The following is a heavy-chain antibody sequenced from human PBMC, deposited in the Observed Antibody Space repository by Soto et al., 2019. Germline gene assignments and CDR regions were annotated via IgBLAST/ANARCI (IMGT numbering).Heavy chain of an antibody. J-gene: IGHJ4*01. V-gene: IGHV4-30-4*01. CDR3: ARGPPGIKLDY. Sequence: QVQLQESGPRLVSPSQTLSLTCTVSGGSISSAAYCWSWIRQSPDKGLEWIGHIYDGGTTYSSPSLKGRVTTSAETYETKLSLKLNSVSAAETAVYYCARGPPGIKLDYWGKGIRVTVSS. D-gene: IGHD1-1*01. CDR1: GGSISSAAYC. CDR2: IYDGGTT.